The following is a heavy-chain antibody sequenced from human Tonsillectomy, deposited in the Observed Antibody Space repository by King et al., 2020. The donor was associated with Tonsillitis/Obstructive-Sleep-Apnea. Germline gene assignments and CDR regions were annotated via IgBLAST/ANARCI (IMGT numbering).Heavy chain of an antibody. CDR2: INWNGGST. D-gene: IGHD2-2*02. CDR3: ASVPTEGYCSSTSCYTPYNWFDP. V-gene: IGHV3-20*04. CDR1: GFTFDDYG. J-gene: IGHJ5*02. Sequence: VQLVESGGGVVRPGGSLRLSCAASGFTFDDYGMSWVRQAPGKGLEWVSGINWNGGSTGYADSVKGRVTISRDNAKNSLYLQMNSLRAEDTALYYCASVPTEGYCSSTSCYTPYNWFDPWGQGTLVTVSS.